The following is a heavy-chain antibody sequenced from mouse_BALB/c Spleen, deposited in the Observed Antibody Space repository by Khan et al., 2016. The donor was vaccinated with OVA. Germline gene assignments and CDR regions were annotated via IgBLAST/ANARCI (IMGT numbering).Heavy chain of an antibody. D-gene: IGHD2-14*01. J-gene: IGHJ2*01. CDR1: GYSITSGYG. Sequence: EVELVESGPGLVKPSQSLSLTCTVTGYSITSGYGWNWIRQFPGNKLEWMGYISYSGCTNYNPSLKSRISITRDTSKNQFFLQLNSVTTEDTATYYCARTDRIKYWDQGTTLTVSS. CDR2: ISYSGCT. V-gene: IGHV3-2*02. CDR3: ARTDRIKY.